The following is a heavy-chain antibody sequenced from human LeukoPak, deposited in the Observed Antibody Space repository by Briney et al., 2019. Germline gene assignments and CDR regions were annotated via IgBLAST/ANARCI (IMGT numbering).Heavy chain of an antibody. Sequence: SETLSLTCTVSGGSISSYYWSWIRQPPGKGLEWIGYIYYSGSTNYNPSLKSRVTISVDTSKNQFSLKLSSVTAADTAVYYCASTVYSSGWYDYWGQGTLVTVSS. CDR3: ASTVYSSGWYDY. D-gene: IGHD6-19*01. V-gene: IGHV4-59*01. CDR1: GGSISSYY. CDR2: IYYSGST. J-gene: IGHJ4*02.